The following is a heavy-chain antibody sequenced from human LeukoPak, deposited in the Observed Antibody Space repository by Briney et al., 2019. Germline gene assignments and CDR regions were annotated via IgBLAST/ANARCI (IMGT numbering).Heavy chain of an antibody. V-gene: IGHV3-30*02. D-gene: IGHD6-13*01. CDR2: IRYDGSNK. Sequence: GGSLRLSCAASGFTFSSYGMPWVRQAPGKGLEWVAFIRYDGSNKYYADSVKGRFTISRDNSKNTLYLQMNSLRAEDTAVYYCAKGPVAADYYYYYMDVWGKGTTVTVSS. CDR1: GFTFSSYG. CDR3: AKGPVAADYYYYYMDV. J-gene: IGHJ6*03.